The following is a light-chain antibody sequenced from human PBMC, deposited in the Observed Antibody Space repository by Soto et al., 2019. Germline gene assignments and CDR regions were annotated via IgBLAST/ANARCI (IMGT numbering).Light chain of an antibody. V-gene: IGLV2-14*01. J-gene: IGLJ3*02. CDR1: SSDVGGYNY. CDR2: DVS. Sequence: QSALTQPAFVSGPPGQSITISCTGTSSDVGGYNYVSWYQQHPGKAPKLLIYDVSNRPSGVSNRFSGSRSGNTASLTISGLQAEDEADYYCSSYTSSSTVVFGGGTKLTVL. CDR3: SSYTSSSTVV.